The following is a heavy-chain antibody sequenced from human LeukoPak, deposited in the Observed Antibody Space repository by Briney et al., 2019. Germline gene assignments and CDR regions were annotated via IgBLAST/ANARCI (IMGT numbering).Heavy chain of an antibody. CDR2: ISSSSSYI. Sequence: PGGSLRLSCASSGFIFSSYSMNWVRQAPGKGLEWVSSISSSSSYIYYADSVKGRFTISRDNAKNSLYLQMNSLRAEDTAVYYCARDIRFLEGHGVFNAFDIWGQETMVTVSS. CDR3: ARDIRFLEGHGVFNAFDI. D-gene: IGHD3-3*01. CDR1: GFIFSSYS. J-gene: IGHJ3*02. V-gene: IGHV3-21*01.